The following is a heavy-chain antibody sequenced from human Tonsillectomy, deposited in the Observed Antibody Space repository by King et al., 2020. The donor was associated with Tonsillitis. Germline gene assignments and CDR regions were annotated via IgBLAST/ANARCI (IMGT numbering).Heavy chain of an antibody. CDR1: GFTFSNYA. CDR3: AKEGGGGSWYLDY. D-gene: IGHD6-13*01. Sequence: VQLVESGGGLIQPGGSLRLSCTASGFTFSNYAMSWVRQAPGKGLECVSSISGSGGSTYYADSVKGRFTISRDNSKNTLYLQMNSLRADDTAVYYCAKEGGGGSWYLDYWGQGTLVTVSS. J-gene: IGHJ4*02. V-gene: IGHV3-23*04. CDR2: ISGSGGST.